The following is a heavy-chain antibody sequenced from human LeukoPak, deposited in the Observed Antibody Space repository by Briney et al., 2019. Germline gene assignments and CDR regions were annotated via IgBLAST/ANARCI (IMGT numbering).Heavy chain of an antibody. V-gene: IGHV3-33*01. Sequence: PGGSLRLSCAASGFTFSSYGMHWVRQAPGKGLEWVAVIWYDGSNKYYADSVKGRFTISRDNSKNTLYLQMNSLRAEDTAVYYCARDSKYNWKPVYYFDYWGQGTLVTVSS. D-gene: IGHD1-20*01. CDR3: ARDSKYNWKPVYYFDY. J-gene: IGHJ4*02. CDR2: IWYDGSNK. CDR1: GFTFSSYG.